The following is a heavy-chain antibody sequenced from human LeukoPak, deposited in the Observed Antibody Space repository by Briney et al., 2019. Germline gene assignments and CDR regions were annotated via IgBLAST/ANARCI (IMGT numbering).Heavy chain of an antibody. J-gene: IGHJ4*02. V-gene: IGHV3-74*01. CDR2: INSDGSST. CDR1: GFTFSSYW. CDR3: ARLHG. Sequence: GGSLRLSXAASGFTFSSYWMHWVRQAPGKGLGWVSRINSDGSSTNYADSVKGRFTISRDNAKNTLYLQMNSLRAKDTAVYYCARLHGWGQGTLVTVSS. D-gene: IGHD4-11*01.